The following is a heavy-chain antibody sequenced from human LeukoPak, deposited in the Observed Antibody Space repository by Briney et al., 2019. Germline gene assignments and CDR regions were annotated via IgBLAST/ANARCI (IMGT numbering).Heavy chain of an antibody. D-gene: IGHD3-22*01. CDR3: ATERDYFDRTTYSFPLDY. Sequence: SETLSLTCTVSGGSISSYYWSWIRQPPGKGLEWIGYIYYSGSTNYNPSLKSRVTISVDTSKNQFSLKLSSVTAADTAVYYCATERDYFDRTTYSFPLDYWGQGTLVTVSS. CDR1: GGSISSYY. J-gene: IGHJ4*02. CDR2: IYYSGST. V-gene: IGHV4-59*12.